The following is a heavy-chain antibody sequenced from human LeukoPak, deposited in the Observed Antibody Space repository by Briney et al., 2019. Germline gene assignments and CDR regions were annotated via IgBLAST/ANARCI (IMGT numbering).Heavy chain of an antibody. D-gene: IGHD1-1*01. CDR3: AHSGQLPPRFDT. CDR2: IYWDDDK. V-gene: IGHV2-5*02. Sequence: SGPTLVKPTQTLTLTCTFSGFSLSTSGVGVGWIRKPPGKALEWLALIYWDDDKRYSPSLNSRLTITKDTSKNQVVLTMTNVDPVDTASYYCAHSGQLPPRFDTWGQGTLVTVSS. J-gene: IGHJ5*02. CDR1: GFSLSTSGVG.